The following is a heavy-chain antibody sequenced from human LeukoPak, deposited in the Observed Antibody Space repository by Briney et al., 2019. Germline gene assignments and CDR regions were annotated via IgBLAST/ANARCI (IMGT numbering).Heavy chain of an antibody. D-gene: IGHD2-2*01. V-gene: IGHV5-10-1*01. CDR2: IDSSDSYT. CDR3: ARVVPGAMEGPGDGMDV. CDR1: GYSFTCYW. J-gene: IGHJ6*04. Sequence: GEPLRTSGECCGYSFTCYWISCVRHTRRKGLEWRGMIDSSDSYTNYTPSFQGHVTISADKSISTAYLQWSSLKASDTAMYYCARVVPGAMEGPGDGMDVWGKGTTVTVSS.